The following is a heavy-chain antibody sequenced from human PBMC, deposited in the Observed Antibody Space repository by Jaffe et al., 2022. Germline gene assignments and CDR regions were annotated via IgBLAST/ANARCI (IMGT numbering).Heavy chain of an antibody. CDR1: GYTLTNYG. V-gene: IGHV7-4-1*02. CDR2: INTNTGNP. D-gene: IGHD2-2*01. J-gene: IGHJ3*02. Sequence: QVQLVQSGSKLKKPGASVKVSCKASGYTLTNYGINWVRQAPGQGLEWMGWINTNTGNPTYAQGLTGRFVFSLDTSISTAYLEIISLKTEDTAVYYCVREVTSCPRCSWSLDAFAIWGQGTKVTVSS. CDR3: VREVTSCPRCSWSLDAFAI.